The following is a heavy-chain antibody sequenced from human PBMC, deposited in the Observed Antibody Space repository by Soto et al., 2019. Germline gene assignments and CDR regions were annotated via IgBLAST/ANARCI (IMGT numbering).Heavy chain of an antibody. CDR1: GFTFSNYA. V-gene: IGHV3-23*01. J-gene: IGHJ4*02. Sequence: GGSLRLSCIASGFTFSNYAMIWVRQAPGKGLEWVSAISGDAYNTYYADSVKGRFAISRDNSKNTLYLQMDSLRAEDTAVYYCAKDRGDCISGVCYHGNDYWARGSLVTVSS. CDR3: AKDRGDCISGVCYHGNDY. CDR2: ISGDAYNT. D-gene: IGHD2-8*01.